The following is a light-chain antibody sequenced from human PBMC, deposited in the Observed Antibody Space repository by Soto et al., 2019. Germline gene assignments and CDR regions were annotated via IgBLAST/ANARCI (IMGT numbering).Light chain of an antibody. V-gene: IGKV1-33*01. Sequence: DIQMTQSPSSLSASVGDRVTITCQASQDISNYLNWYQQKPGKAPKLLIYDASNLETGVPSRFSGSGSGTDFPFTSSRLQPEDIATYYCQQYDNLFTFGPGTKVDIK. CDR1: QDISNY. CDR3: QQYDNLFT. J-gene: IGKJ3*01. CDR2: DAS.